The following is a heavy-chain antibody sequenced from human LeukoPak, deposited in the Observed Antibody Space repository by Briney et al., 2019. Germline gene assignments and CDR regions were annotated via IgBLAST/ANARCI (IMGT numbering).Heavy chain of an antibody. Sequence: GSLRLSCAASGFTFSSYSMYWVRQPPGKGLEWIGFIYYSGTTNYNPSLKSRVTISVDTSKNQFSLKLSSVTAADTAVYYCARGGGLGRRDGNNDYWGQGTLVTVSS. V-gene: IGHV4-59*01. CDR3: ARGGGLGRRDGNNDY. CDR2: IYYSGTT. D-gene: IGHD5-24*01. CDR1: GFTFSSYS. J-gene: IGHJ4*02.